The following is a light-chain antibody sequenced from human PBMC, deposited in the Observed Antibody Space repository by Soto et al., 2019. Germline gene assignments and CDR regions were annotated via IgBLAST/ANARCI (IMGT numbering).Light chain of an antibody. V-gene: IGLV2-8*01. CDR3: SSFAGNNNLV. CDR1: SSDVGGYNY. J-gene: IGLJ2*01. CDR2: EVS. Sequence: QSVLTQPPSASGSPGQSVTISCTGTSSDVGGYNYVSWYQQHPGKAPKLMSSEVSKRPSGVPDRFSGSKSGNTASLTVSGRQDEDESDYYCSSFAGNNNLVFGGGTQLAAL.